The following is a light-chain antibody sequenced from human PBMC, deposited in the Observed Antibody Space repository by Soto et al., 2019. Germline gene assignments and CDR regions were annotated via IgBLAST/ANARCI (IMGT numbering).Light chain of an antibody. CDR1: QSINNNY. CDR3: QQFYNVIT. Sequence: EIVLTQSPATLSLSPGERATLSCGASQSINNNYLAWYQQKPGLAPRLLIYDASTRAAGIPDRFSGSGSGTDFTLTISRLEPEDFAVYYCQQFYNVITFGGGTKVDI. CDR2: DAS. J-gene: IGKJ4*01. V-gene: IGKV3D-20*01.